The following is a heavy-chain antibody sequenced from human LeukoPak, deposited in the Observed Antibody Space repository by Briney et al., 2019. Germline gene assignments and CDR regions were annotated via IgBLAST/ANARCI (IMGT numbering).Heavy chain of an antibody. Sequence: SETLSLTCAVYGGSFSGHYWSWIRQPPGKGLEWIGEINHSGSANYNPSLKSRVTISLDTSKNQFSLKLSSVTAADTAVYYCARGQGTVTTHWGQGTLVTVSS. CDR3: ARGQGTVTTH. J-gene: IGHJ4*02. CDR1: GGSFSGHY. V-gene: IGHV4-34*01. CDR2: INHSGSA. D-gene: IGHD4-17*01.